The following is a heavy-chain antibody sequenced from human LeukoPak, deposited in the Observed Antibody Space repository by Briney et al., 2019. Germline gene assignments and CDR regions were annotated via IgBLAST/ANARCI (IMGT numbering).Heavy chain of an antibody. CDR3: ARGGPSDFWSGSSYYFDY. D-gene: IGHD3-3*01. CDR2: IYHSGGT. V-gene: IGHV4-4*02. J-gene: IGHJ4*02. CDR1: GGSISSSNW. Sequence: PSETLSLTCGVSGGSISSSNWWSWVRQPPGKGLEWIGEIYHSGGTTYNPSLKSRVTISVDKSKNQFSLKLSSVTAADTAVYYCARGGPSDFWSGSSYYFDYWGQGTLVTVSS.